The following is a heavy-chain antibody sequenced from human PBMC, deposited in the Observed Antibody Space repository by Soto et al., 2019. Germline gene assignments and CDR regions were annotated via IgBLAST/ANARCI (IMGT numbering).Heavy chain of an antibody. Sequence: SETLSLTCTVSGGSVSGGSYYWSWIRQPPGKGLEWIGYIYYSGSTNYNPSLKSRVTISVDTSKNQFSLKLSSVTAADTAVYYCARAGDFWSGYYDYWGQGTLVTVSS. CDR1: GGSVSGGSYY. CDR2: IYYSGST. D-gene: IGHD3-3*01. V-gene: IGHV4-61*01. J-gene: IGHJ4*02. CDR3: ARAGDFWSGYYDY.